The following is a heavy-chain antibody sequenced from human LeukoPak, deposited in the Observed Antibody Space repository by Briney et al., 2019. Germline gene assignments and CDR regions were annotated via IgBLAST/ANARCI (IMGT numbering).Heavy chain of an antibody. D-gene: IGHD3-3*01. J-gene: IGHJ4*02. CDR3: GTAKRNRGLRFLEWSRQYYFDY. Sequence: PGGSLRLSCAASGFTFSSYAMSWVRQAPGKGLEWVSAISGSGGSTYYADSVKGRFTISRDNSKNTLYLQMNSLRAEDTAVYYCGTAKRNRGLRFLEWSRQYYFDYWGQGTLVTVSS. V-gene: IGHV3-23*01. CDR1: GFTFSSYA. CDR2: ISGSGGST.